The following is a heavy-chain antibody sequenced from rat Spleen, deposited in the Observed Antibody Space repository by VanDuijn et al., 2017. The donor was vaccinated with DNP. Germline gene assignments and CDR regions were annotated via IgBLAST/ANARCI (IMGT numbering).Heavy chain of an antibody. CDR1: GFTFSYYG. J-gene: IGHJ3*01. D-gene: IGHD1-4*01. CDR2: IIYDGSRT. V-gene: IGHV5-7*01. CDR3: ATHTFTPGITTPFAY. Sequence: EVQLVESGGGLVQPGRSLKLSCAASGFTFSYYGMAWVRQAPKKGLEWVATIIYDGSRTYYRDSVKGRFTISRDNAKSTLYLQMDSLRSEDTATYYCATHTFTPGITTPFAYWGQGTLVTVSS.